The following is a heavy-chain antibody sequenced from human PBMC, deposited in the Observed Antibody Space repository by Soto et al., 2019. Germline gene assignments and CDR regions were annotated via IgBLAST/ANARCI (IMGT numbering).Heavy chain of an antibody. CDR2: IYYSGST. CDR1: VGSISSGGSY. J-gene: IGHJ4*02. Sequence: QLKLQESAPGLVKPSQTLSLTCTVSVGSISSGGSYWSWIRQHPGKGLEWIGYIYYSGSTYYNPSLKSRVTISVDTSKNQFSLKLSSVTAADTAVYYCARDRYSYGLSYWGQGTLVTVSS. CDR3: ARDRYSYGLSY. V-gene: IGHV4-31*03. D-gene: IGHD5-18*01.